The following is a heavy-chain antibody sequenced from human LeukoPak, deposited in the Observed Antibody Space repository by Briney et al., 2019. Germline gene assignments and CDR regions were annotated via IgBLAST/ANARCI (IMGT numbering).Heavy chain of an antibody. D-gene: IGHD2-15*01. CDR1: GSTFTSYD. J-gene: IGHJ5*02. V-gene: IGHV1-8*01. CDR2: TKPNSGNT. Sequence: ASVTVSFKSSGSTFTSYDINWVRKHSGQGLESMAGTKPNSGNTASAQKFQGRVTMTRNTSISTAYMELTGLRSEDTAMYFCARKGLLGSGKPWFDPWGQGTRVTVSS. CDR3: ARKGLLGSGKPWFDP.